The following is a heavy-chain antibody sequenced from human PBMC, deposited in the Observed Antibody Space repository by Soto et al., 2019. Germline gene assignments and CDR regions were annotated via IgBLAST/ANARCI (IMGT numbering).Heavy chain of an antibody. CDR1: GGSISDGDYY. CDR2: IYNSENT. V-gene: IGHV4-30-4*01. Sequence: QVQLQESGPGLVKPSQTLSLTCTVSGGSISDGDYYWVWIRQPPGKGLEWLGHIYNSENTYSIPSLKIRLTISVGTSKNQFSLNLNSVTAADSAVYYCASELSGEKVGQWGQGTLVTVSS. CDR3: ASELSGEKVGQ. D-gene: IGHD2-21*01. J-gene: IGHJ4*02.